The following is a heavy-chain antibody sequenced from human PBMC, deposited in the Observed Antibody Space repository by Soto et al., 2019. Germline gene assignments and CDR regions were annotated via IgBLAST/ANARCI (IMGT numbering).Heavy chain of an antibody. J-gene: IGHJ5*02. Sequence: SETLSLTCTVSGSSINSSGYYWGWIRQPPGTGLEWIGYMYYSVSTYYNPSLKSRVTISVDTSKNQFSLKLSSVTAADTAVYYCARVYCSSTSCYGYNWFDPWGQGTLVTVSS. D-gene: IGHD2-2*01. CDR3: ARVYCSSTSCYGYNWFDP. V-gene: IGHV4-39*07. CDR1: GSSINSSGYY. CDR2: MYYSVST.